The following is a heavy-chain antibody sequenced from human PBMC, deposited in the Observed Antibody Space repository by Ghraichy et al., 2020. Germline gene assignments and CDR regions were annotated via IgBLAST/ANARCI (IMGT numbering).Heavy chain of an antibody. Sequence: LSLTCAASGFTFDDYTMHWVRQAPGKGLEWVSLISWDGGSTYYADSVKGRFTISRDNSKNSLYLQMNSLRTEDTALYYCAKGRRSIAAAGIDYWGQGTLVTVSS. V-gene: IGHV3-43*01. CDR3: AKGRRSIAAAGIDY. J-gene: IGHJ4*02. D-gene: IGHD6-13*01. CDR2: ISWDGGST. CDR1: GFTFDDYT.